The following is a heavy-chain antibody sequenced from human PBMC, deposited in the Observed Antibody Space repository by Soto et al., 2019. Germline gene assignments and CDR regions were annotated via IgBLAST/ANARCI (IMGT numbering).Heavy chain of an antibody. Sequence: GASVTVSCKASVYTFTSYDMNWVRQATGQGLEWMGWMNPNSGNTGYAQKFQGRVTMTRNTSISTAYMELSSLRSEDTAVYYCARSWAVAGTGTAEIDYWGQGTLVTVSS. CDR2: MNPNSGNT. J-gene: IGHJ4*02. D-gene: IGHD6-19*01. V-gene: IGHV1-8*01. CDR1: VYTFTSYD. CDR3: ARSWAVAGTGTAEIDY.